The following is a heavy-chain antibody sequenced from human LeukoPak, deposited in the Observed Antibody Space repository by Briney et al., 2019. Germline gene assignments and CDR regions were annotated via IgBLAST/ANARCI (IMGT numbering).Heavy chain of an antibody. D-gene: IGHD2-15*01. CDR2: IYYSGST. J-gene: IGHJ4*02. CDR1: GGSISSSSYY. V-gene: IGHV4-39*01. Sequence: PSETLSLTCTVSGGSISSSSYYWGWIRQPPGKGLEWIGSIYYSGSTYYNPSLKSRVTIFVDTSKNQFSLKLSSVTAADTAVYYCASEVGYCSGGSFYYFDYWGQGTLVTVSS. CDR3: ASEVGYCSGGSFYYFDY.